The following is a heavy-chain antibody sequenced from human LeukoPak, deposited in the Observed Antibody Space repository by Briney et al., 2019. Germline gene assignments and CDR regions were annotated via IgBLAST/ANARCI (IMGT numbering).Heavy chain of an antibody. CDR1: GFTFSSYA. CDR2: ISYDGSNK. D-gene: IGHD3-16*01. CDR3: AREYPSLGGAFDI. V-gene: IGHV3-30-3*01. Sequence: PGGSLRLSCAASGFTFSSYAMHWVRQAPGKGLEWVAVISYDGSNKYYADSVKGRFTISRDNSKNTLYLQMNSLRAEDTAVYYCAREYPSLGGAFDIWGQGTMVTVSS. J-gene: IGHJ3*02.